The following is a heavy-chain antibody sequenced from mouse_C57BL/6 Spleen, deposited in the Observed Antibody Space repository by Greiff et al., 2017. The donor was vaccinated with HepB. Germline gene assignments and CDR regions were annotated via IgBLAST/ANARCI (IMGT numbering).Heavy chain of an antibody. CDR3: ARTPIYYGNYGYFDV. D-gene: IGHD2-1*01. J-gene: IGHJ1*03. CDR1: GFTFSDYG. V-gene: IGHV5-17*01. Sequence: EVKLVESGGGLVKPGGSLKLSCAASGFTFSDYGMHWVRQAPEKGLEWVAYISSGSSTIYYADTVKGRFTISRDNAKNTLFLQMTSLRSEDTAMYYCARTPIYYGNYGYFDVWGTGTTVTVSS. CDR2: ISSGSSTI.